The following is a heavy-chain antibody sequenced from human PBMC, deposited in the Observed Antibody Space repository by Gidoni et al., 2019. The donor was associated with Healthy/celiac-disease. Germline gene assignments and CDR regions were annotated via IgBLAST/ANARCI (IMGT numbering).Heavy chain of an antibody. J-gene: IGHJ3*02. CDR3: ARGWGYYEDDHAFDI. Sequence: QVQLVQSGAEVKKPGASVKVSCKASGYTFTSDYMHWVRPAPGQGLEWMGIITPSGGSTSYAQKFQGRVTMTRDTSTSTVYMELSSLRSEDTAVYYWARGWGYYEDDHAFDIWGQGTMVTVSS. CDR1: GYTFTSDY. CDR2: ITPSGGST. V-gene: IGHV1-46*01. D-gene: IGHD3-22*01.